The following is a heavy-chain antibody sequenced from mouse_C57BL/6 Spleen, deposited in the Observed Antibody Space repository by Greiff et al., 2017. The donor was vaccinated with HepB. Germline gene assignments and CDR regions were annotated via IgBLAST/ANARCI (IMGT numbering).Heavy chain of an antibody. J-gene: IGHJ3*01. D-gene: IGHD1-1*01. Sequence: QVQLQQSGPELVKPGASVKISCKASGYAFSSSWMNWVKQRPGKGLEWIGRIYPGDGDTNYNGKFKGKATLTADKSSSTAYMQLSSLTSEDSAVYFCVYGSSYKFAYWGQGTLVTVSA. CDR1: GYAFSSSW. CDR3: VYGSSYKFAY. V-gene: IGHV1-82*01. CDR2: IYPGDGDT.